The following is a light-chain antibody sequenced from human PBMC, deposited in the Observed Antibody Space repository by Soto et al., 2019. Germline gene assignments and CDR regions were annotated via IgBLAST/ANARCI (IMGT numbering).Light chain of an antibody. CDR3: SSYAGSNNMV. V-gene: IGLV2-8*01. Sequence: QSALTQPPSASGSPGQSVTISCTGTSSDVGGYNYVSWYQQHPGKAPKLIIYAVSKWPSGVPDRFSGSKSGNTASLTVSGLQAEDEADYYCSSYAGSNNMVFGGGTQLTVL. J-gene: IGLJ2*01. CDR1: SSDVGGYNY. CDR2: AVS.